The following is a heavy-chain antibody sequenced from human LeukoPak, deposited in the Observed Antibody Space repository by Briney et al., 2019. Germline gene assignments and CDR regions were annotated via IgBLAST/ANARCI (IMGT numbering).Heavy chain of an antibody. Sequence: GASVKVSCKASGYTFTGYYMHWVRQAPGQGLEWMGWINPNSGGTNYAQKFQGWVAMTRDTSISTAYMELSRLRSDDTAVYYCARGLGSSSSMDVWGQGTTVTVSS. CDR3: ARGLGSSSSMDV. CDR1: GYTFTGYY. CDR2: INPNSGGT. J-gene: IGHJ6*02. D-gene: IGHD6-6*01. V-gene: IGHV1-2*04.